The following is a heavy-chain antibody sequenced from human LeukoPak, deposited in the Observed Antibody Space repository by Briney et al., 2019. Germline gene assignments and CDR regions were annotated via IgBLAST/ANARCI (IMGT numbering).Heavy chain of an antibody. D-gene: IGHD6-13*01. CDR3: ARGGIAAAPDY. Sequence: GGSLRLSGAASGFTVSTNCMSWVRQAPGKELEWVSDIYSGGSTYYADSVKGRFTISRDNSKNTLYLQMNSLRAEDTAVYYCARGGIAAAPDYWGQGTLVTVSS. V-gene: IGHV3-66*01. CDR2: IYSGGST. CDR1: GFTVSTNC. J-gene: IGHJ4*02.